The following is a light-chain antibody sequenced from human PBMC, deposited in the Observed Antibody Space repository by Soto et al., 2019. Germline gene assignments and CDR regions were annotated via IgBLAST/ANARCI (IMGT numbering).Light chain of an antibody. CDR1: QSVSST. CDR2: GAS. CDR3: QQYNNWPET. J-gene: IGKJ1*01. Sequence: EIVITQSPATLSLSPGERATLSCMASQSVSSTLAWYQQKPGQAPRLLIYGASTRATGIPARFSGSGSGTEFTLTISSLQSEDFAVYYCQQYNNWPETFGQGTKVEIK. V-gene: IGKV3-15*01.